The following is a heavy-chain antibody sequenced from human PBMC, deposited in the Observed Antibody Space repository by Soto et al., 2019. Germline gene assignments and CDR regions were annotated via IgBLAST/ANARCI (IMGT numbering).Heavy chain of an antibody. J-gene: IGHJ4*02. CDR1: GFTFSSSD. CDR2: IDTGTRHV. Sequence: PGGSLRLSCAASGFTFSSSDMNWVRQAPGKGLEWVSSIDTGTRHVYYADSVRGRFTISRDDAKNSLYLQMNSLRVEDKALYYCERSKVKTYHYFDYWGQGTLVTVSS. V-gene: IGHV3-21*01. D-gene: IGHD2-21*01. CDR3: ERSKVKTYHYFDY.